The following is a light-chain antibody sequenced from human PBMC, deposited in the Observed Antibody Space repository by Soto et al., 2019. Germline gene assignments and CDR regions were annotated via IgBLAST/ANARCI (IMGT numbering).Light chain of an antibody. CDR3: AAWDDSLNGHVV. Sequence: QSVLTQPPSASGTPGQRVTISCSGSSSNIGSNTVNWYQQLPGTAPKLLIYSNNQRPSGVPDRFSGSKSGTSASLAISGLQSEDEAYYYCAAWDDSLNGHVVFGGVTKLTVL. V-gene: IGLV1-44*01. CDR1: SSNIGSNT. J-gene: IGLJ2*01. CDR2: SNN.